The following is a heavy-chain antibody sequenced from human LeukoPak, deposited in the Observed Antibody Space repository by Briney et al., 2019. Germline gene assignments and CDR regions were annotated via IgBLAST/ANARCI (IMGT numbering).Heavy chain of an antibody. J-gene: IGHJ4*02. CDR1: GFTFSNYW. CDR3: LAAGGY. CDR2: IKPDGSEK. D-gene: IGHD3-10*01. Sequence: GGSLRLSCAASGFTFSNYWMNWVRQAPGKGLEWVANIKPDGSEKYHVDSVKGRFSISRDNAQNLLYLQMNSLRAEDTAVYYCLAAGGYWGQGTLVTVSS. V-gene: IGHV3-7*01.